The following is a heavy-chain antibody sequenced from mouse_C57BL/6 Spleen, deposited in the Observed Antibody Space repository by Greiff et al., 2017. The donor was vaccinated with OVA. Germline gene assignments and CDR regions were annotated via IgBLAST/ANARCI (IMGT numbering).Heavy chain of an antibody. J-gene: IGHJ1*03. D-gene: IGHD2-5*01. Sequence: QVQLQQPGAELVKPGASVKLSCKASGYTFTSYWMQWVKQRPGQGLEWIGEIDPSDSYTNYNQKFKGKATLTVDTSSSTAYMQLRSLTSEDSAVYYCARSERGSNLWDVDGWGKGTTVTVSS. V-gene: IGHV1-50*01. CDR1: GYTFTSYW. CDR2: IDPSDSYT. CDR3: ARSERGSNLWDVDG.